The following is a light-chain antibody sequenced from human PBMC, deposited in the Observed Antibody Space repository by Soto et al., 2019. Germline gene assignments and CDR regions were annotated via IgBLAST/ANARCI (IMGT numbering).Light chain of an antibody. J-gene: IGKJ2*01. CDR2: GAS. CDR3: QQYGDSPRT. Sequence: EIVLTQSPGTLSLSPGERATLSCRASQNVRSNFLAWYQQKHGQAPRLVIFGASSRATGIPDRFSGSGSGTDFTLTISRLEPEDFAVYYCQQYGDSPRTFGQGTKLEIK. CDR1: QNVRSNF. V-gene: IGKV3-20*01.